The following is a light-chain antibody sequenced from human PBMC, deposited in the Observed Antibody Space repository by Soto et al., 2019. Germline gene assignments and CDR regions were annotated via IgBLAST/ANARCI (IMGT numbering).Light chain of an antibody. J-gene: IGLJ3*02. CDR1: SSDVGGYNY. Sequence: QSALTQPASVSGSPGQSITISCTGTSSDVGGYNYVSWYQQHPGKVPKLMIYEVSNRPSGVSNRFSGSKSGNTASLTITGLQAEDEADYYCSSYTSSGTWMFGGGTKLTVL. V-gene: IGLV2-14*01. CDR3: SSYTSSGTWM. CDR2: EVS.